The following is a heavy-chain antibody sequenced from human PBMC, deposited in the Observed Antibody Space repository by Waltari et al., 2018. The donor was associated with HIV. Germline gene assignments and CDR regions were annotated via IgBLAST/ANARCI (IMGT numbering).Heavy chain of an antibody. Sequence: VQLAASGGGVVEPGGPLRVTCAASAFTFSSTHMSWVRQAPGKGLEWVSVIYSGGSRYYADSVKGRFIISRDNSKNTVSLHMNSLRAEDTAVYYCARDPRSSGYYGMDVWGQGIKVTVSS. CDR1: AFTFSSTH. D-gene: IGHD1-26*01. J-gene: IGHJ6*02. V-gene: IGHV3-66*01. CDR3: ARDPRSSGYYGMDV. CDR2: IYSGGSR.